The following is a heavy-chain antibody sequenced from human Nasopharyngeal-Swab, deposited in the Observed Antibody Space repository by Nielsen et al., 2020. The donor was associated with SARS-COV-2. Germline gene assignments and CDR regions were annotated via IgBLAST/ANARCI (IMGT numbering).Heavy chain of an antibody. J-gene: IGHJ4*02. Sequence: GKGLEWIGSIYYSGSTYYNPSLKSRVTISVDTSKNQFSLKLSSVTAADTAVYYCARLDASSTGADYWGQGTLVTVSS. CDR3: ARLDASSTGADY. V-gene: IGHV4-39*07. CDR2: IYYSGST. D-gene: IGHD2-2*01.